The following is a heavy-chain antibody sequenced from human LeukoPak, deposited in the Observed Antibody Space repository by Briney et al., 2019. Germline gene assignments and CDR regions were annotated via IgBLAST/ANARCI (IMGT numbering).Heavy chain of an antibody. CDR3: ARVRGGN. CDR1: GFTFSDFW. D-gene: IGHD3-16*01. CDR2: INEDGTT. J-gene: IGHJ4*02. Sequence: PGGSLRLSCAASGFTFSDFWMSWVRQAPGKGLVWISNINEDGTTAYADSVKGRFTISRDNAKNTLYLQMNSLRAEDTAVYYCARVRGGNWGQGTLVTVSS. V-gene: IGHV3-74*01.